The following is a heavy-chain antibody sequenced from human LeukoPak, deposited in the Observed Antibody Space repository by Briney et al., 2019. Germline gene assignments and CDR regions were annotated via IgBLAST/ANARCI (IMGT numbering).Heavy chain of an antibody. CDR2: ISSSSSYI. D-gene: IGHD2-2*02. V-gene: IGHV3-21*01. Sequence: GGSLRLSCAASGFTFSSYSMNWVRQAPGKGLEWVSSISSSSSYIYYADSVKGRFTISRDNAKNSLYLQMNSLRAEDTAVYYCARDNDRGQHCSSTSCYRVLYGMDVWGQGTTVTVSS. CDR3: ARDNDRGQHCSSTSCYRVLYGMDV. J-gene: IGHJ6*02. CDR1: GFTFSSYS.